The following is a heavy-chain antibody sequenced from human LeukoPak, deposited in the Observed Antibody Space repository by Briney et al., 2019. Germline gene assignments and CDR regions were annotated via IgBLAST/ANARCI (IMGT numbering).Heavy chain of an antibody. CDR3: AKGAAAGKVDWFDP. D-gene: IGHD6-13*01. J-gene: IGHJ5*02. V-gene: IGHV3-23*01. CDR2: ITGYGAT. CDR1: GFTFSNFA. Sequence: GGSLRPSCAASGFTFSNFAMMWVRQAPGTGLQWVSTITGYGATFYADSVRGRFTIFRDTSMNTLFLQMNSLGAEDTAVYYCAKGAAAGKVDWFDPWGQGTLVTVSS.